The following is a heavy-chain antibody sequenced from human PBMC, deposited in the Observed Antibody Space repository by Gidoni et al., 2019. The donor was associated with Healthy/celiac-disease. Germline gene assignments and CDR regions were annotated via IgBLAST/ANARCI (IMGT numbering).Heavy chain of an antibody. Sequence: QLPPQASGPGLVKPSETLSLTCTVSGGSISMSSYYWGWIRRRPGKGLAWIGSIYYSGSTYYNPSLKSRVTISVDTSKNQFSLKLSSVTAADTAVYYCASLGPTMVRGVTVFDYWGQGTLVTVSS. CDR1: GGSISMSSYY. CDR3: ASLGPTMVRGVTVFDY. CDR2: IYYSGST. V-gene: IGHV4-39*01. J-gene: IGHJ4*02. D-gene: IGHD3-10*01.